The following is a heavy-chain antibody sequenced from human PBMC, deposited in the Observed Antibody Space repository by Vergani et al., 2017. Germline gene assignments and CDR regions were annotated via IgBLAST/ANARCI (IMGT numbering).Heavy chain of an antibody. CDR2: IYSGGST. CDR1: GFTVSSNY. CDR3: ASKLLGVVVIKDY. V-gene: IGHV3-53*02. Sequence: EVQLVETGGGLIQPGGSLRLSCAASGFTVSSNYMSWVRQAPGKGLEWVSVIYSGGSTYYADSVKGRFTISRDNSKNTLYLQMNSLRAEDTAVYYCASKLLGVVVIKDYWGQGTLVTVSS. D-gene: IGHD3-22*01. J-gene: IGHJ4*02.